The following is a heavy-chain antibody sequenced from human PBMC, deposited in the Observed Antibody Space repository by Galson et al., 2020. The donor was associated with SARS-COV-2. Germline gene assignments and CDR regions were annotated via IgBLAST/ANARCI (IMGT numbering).Heavy chain of an antibody. D-gene: IGHD2-21*01. CDR3: ARDIRFGDTWPTDY. V-gene: IGHV3-33*01. J-gene: IGHJ4*02. CDR2: IWYDGSNK. Sequence: GGSLRLSCAASGFTFSSYGMHWVRQAPGKGLEWVAVIWYDGSNKYYADSVKGRFTISRDNSKNTLYLQMNSLRAEDTAVYYCARDIRFGDTWPTDYWGQGTLVTVSS. CDR1: GFTFSSYG.